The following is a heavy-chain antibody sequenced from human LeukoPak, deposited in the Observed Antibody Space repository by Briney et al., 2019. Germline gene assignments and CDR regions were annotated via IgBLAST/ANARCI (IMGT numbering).Heavy chain of an antibody. V-gene: IGHV3-66*01. Sequence: GGSLRLSCAASGFSVGSNYMSWVRQAPRKGLEWISLIYSGGGTKYADSVKGRFTISRDSSKNTLFLQMNSLRAEDTAVYYCARGPIVGVTGDYWGQGTLVTVSS. CDR1: GFSVGSNY. CDR3: ARGPIVGVTGDY. CDR2: IYSGGGT. J-gene: IGHJ4*02. D-gene: IGHD1-26*01.